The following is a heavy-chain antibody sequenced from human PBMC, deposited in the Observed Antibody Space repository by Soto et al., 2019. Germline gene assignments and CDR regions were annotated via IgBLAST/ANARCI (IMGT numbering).Heavy chain of an antibody. D-gene: IGHD3-22*01. Sequence: XSVKVSCNASGYPFTSYGISWVRQSPGQGLEWMGWISAYTGNTNYVQKLQGRVTMTTDTSTSTAYMELRRLRSDDTAVYYCARAIFHYDSSGYPQYDAFDIWGQGTMVTVSS. CDR1: GYPFTSYG. CDR2: ISAYTGNT. V-gene: IGHV1-18*01. J-gene: IGHJ3*02. CDR3: ARAIFHYDSSGYPQYDAFDI.